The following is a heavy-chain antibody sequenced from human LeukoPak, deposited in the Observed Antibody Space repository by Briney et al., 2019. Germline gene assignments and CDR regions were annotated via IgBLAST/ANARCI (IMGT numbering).Heavy chain of an antibody. CDR2: INPNSGGT. J-gene: IGHJ3*02. CDR3: ARAPRPGGPNDAFDI. D-gene: IGHD3-16*01. CDR1: GYTFTGYY. V-gene: IGHV1-2*04. Sequence: GASVKVSCKASGYTFTGYYMHWVRQAPGQGLEWMGWINPNSGGTNYAQKFQGWVTMTRDTSISTAYMELSRLRSDDTAVYYCARAPRPGGPNDAFDIWGQGTMVTVSS.